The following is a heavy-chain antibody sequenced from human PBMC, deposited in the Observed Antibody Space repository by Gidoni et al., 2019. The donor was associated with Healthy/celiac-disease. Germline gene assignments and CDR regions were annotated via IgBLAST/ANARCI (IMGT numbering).Heavy chain of an antibody. Sequence: EVQLVESGGGLVQPGGSLRLSCAASGLPFSSYWMSWVRQAQGKGLEWGANIKQDGSEKYYVDSVKGRFTISRDNAKNSLYLQMNSLRAEDTAVYYCARSRRWYFDLWGRGTLVTVSS. J-gene: IGHJ2*01. V-gene: IGHV3-7*03. CDR1: GLPFSSYW. CDR3: ARSRRWYFDL. CDR2: IKQDGSEK.